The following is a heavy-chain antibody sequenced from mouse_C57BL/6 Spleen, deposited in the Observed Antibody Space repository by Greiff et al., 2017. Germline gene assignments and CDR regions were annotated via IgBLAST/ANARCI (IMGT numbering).Heavy chain of an antibody. V-gene: IGHV1-69*01. CDR3: ARVPMVTNYYAMDY. CDR1: GYTFTSYW. J-gene: IGHJ4*01. CDR2: IDPSDSYT. Sequence: VQLQQPGAELVMPGASVKLSCKASGYTFTSYWMHWVKQRPGQGLEWIGEIDPSDSYTNYNQKFKGKSTLTVDKSSSTAYMQLSSLTSEDSAVXYCARVPMVTNYYAMDYWGQGTSVTVSS. D-gene: IGHD2-2*01.